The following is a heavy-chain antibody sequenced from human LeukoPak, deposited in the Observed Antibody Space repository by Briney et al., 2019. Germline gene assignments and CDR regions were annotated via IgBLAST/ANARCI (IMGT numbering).Heavy chain of an antibody. D-gene: IGHD3-16*01. J-gene: IGHJ4*02. CDR1: GYSISSGYY. CDR2: IYHSGST. Sequence: SETLSLTCTVSGYSISSGYYWGWIRQPPGKGLEWIGSIYHSGSTYYNPSLKSRVTISADTSKNHFSLKLNSVTTADTAVYYCTRGAGWLIDYWGQGILVTVSS. V-gene: IGHV4-38-2*02. CDR3: TRGAGWLIDY.